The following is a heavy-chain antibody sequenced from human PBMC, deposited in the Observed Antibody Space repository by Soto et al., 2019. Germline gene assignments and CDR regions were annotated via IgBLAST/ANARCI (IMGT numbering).Heavy chain of an antibody. J-gene: IGHJ5*02. V-gene: IGHV6-1*01. Sequence: SQTLSLTCAISGYSVSSNSAAWNWIRQSPSRGLEWLGRTYYRSKWYNDYAVSVKSRITINPDTSKNQFSLQLNSVTPEDTAVYHCARASSGYRSSWWDPEGDWGDPWGQGTLVTV. CDR2: TYYRSKWYN. CDR3: ARASSGYRSSWWDPEGDWGDP. CDR1: GYSVSSNSAA. D-gene: IGHD6-13*01.